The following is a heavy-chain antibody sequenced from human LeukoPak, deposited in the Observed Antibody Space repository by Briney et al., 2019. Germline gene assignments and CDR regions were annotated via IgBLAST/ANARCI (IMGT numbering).Heavy chain of an antibody. V-gene: IGHV3-7*01. CDR1: GFTFSNFW. J-gene: IGHJ4*02. Sequence: GGSLRLSCEVSGFTFSNFWMSWVRQAPGKGLEWVANINRDGDAKNYADSVKGRFTISRDNAKNSVYLQMNSPRDEDTAVYYCAKERPELYDYWGQGTLVTVSS. CDR3: AKERPELYDY. D-gene: IGHD3-10*01. CDR2: INRDGDAK.